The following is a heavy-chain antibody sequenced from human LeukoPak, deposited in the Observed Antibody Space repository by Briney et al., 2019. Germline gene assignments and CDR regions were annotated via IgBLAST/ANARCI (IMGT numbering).Heavy chain of an antibody. J-gene: IGHJ6*03. Sequence: PGGSLRLSCAASGFTFSSYAMSWVRQAPGKGLEWVSAISGSGGSTYYADSVKGRFTISRDNSKNTLYLQMNSLRAEDTAVYYCAKGSGSWYFHYYYYMDVWGKGTTVTVSS. V-gene: IGHV3-23*01. CDR3: AKGSGSWYFHYYYYMDV. D-gene: IGHD6-13*01. CDR1: GFTFSSYA. CDR2: ISGSGGST.